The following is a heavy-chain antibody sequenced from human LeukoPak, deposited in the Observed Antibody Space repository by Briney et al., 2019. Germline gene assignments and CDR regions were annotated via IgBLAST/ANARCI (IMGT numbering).Heavy chain of an antibody. CDR2: IYYSGST. Sequence: TLSLTCTVSGGSISSGGYYWSWIRQHPGKGLEWIGYIYYSGSTYYNPSLKSRVTISVDTSKNQFSLKLSSVTAADTAVYYCARVLSSGRRFDYWGQGTLVTVSS. CDR1: GGSISSGGYY. D-gene: IGHD3-22*01. CDR3: ARVLSSGRRFDY. V-gene: IGHV4-31*03. J-gene: IGHJ4*02.